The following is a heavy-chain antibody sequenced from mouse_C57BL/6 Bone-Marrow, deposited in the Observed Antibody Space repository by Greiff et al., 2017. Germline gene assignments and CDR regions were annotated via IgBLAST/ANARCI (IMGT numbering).Heavy chain of an antibody. CDR3: ARKGYYGPGVYFDY. J-gene: IGHJ2*01. CDR2: IHPNSGST. CDR1: GYTFTSYW. V-gene: IGHV1-64*01. Sequence: VQLQQPGAELVKPGASVKLSCKASGYTFTSYWMHWVKQRPGQGLEWIGMIHPNSGSTNYNEKFKSKATLTVDKSSSTAYMQLSSLTSEDSAVDYCARKGYYGPGVYFDYWGQGTTLTVSS. D-gene: IGHD1-2*01.